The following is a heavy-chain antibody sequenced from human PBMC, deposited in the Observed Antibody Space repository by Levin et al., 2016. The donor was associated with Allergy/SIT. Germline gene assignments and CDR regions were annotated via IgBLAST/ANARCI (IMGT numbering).Heavy chain of an antibody. CDR1: GGSFSGYY. D-gene: IGHD6-6*01. Sequence: SETLSLTCAVYGGSFSGYYWSWIRQPPGKGLEWIGEINHSGSTNYNPSLKSRVTISVDTSKNQFSLKLSSVTAADTAVYYCARRIAARVGGLHYFDFWGQGTLVTVSS. J-gene: IGHJ4*02. CDR3: ARRIAARVGGLHYFDF. CDR2: INHSGST. V-gene: IGHV4-34*01.